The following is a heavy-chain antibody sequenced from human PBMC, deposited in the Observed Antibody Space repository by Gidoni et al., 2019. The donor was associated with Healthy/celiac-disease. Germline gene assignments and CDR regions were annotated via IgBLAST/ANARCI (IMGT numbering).Heavy chain of an antibody. CDR1: GGTFSSYA. Sequence: QVQLVQSGAEVKTPGSSVKVSCKASGGTFSSYAISWVRQAPGQGLEWMGGIIPILGTANYAQKFQGRVTITADKSTSTAYMELSSLRSEDTAVYYCASFGGRNYDILTGYSGYFDYWGQGTLVTVSS. CDR2: IIPILGTA. V-gene: IGHV1-69*06. CDR3: ASFGGRNYDILTGYSGYFDY. J-gene: IGHJ4*02. D-gene: IGHD3-9*01.